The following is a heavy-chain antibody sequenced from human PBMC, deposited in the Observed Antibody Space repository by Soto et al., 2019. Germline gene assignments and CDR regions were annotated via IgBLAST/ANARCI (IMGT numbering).Heavy chain of an antibody. Sequence: QVQLVQSGAEVKKPGASVKVSCKASGYTFTSYDVNWWRQATGQGLEWMGWMNPNSGNTGSAQKFXGXATXTRDTSIPTPYLELGSLTSEDPAVYYCASWAGYSSGGQGTLVTVSS. CDR3: ASWAGYSS. CDR2: MNPNSGNT. CDR1: GYTFTSYD. D-gene: IGHD3-9*01. V-gene: IGHV1-8*01. J-gene: IGHJ4*02.